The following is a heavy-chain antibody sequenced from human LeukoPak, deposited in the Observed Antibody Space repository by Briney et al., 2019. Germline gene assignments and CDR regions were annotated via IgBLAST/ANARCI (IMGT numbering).Heavy chain of an antibody. CDR2: INHSGST. V-gene: IGHV4-34*01. D-gene: IGHD3-3*01. CDR3: ARSPRVRILEWLSGQYYFDY. Sequence: SETLSLTCAVYGGSFSGYYWSWIRQPPGKGLEWIGEINHSGSTNYNPSLKSRVTISVDTSKNQFSLKLSSVTAADTAVYYCARSPRVRILEWLSGQYYFDYWGQGTLVTVSS. J-gene: IGHJ4*02. CDR1: GGSFSGYY.